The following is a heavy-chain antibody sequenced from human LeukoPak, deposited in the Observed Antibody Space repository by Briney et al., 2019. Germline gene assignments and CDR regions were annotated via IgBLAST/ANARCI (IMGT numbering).Heavy chain of an antibody. V-gene: IGHV3-30*18. CDR2: ISYDGSNK. Sequence: PGGSLRLSCAASGFTFSSYGMHWVRQAPGKGLEWVAVISYDGSNKYYADSVKGRFTISRDNSKNTLYLQMNSLKADDTAVYYCAKAPPPYCSGGSCFDAFDIWGQGTMVTVSS. CDR3: AKAPPPYCSGGSCFDAFDI. CDR1: GFTFSSYG. J-gene: IGHJ3*02. D-gene: IGHD2-15*01.